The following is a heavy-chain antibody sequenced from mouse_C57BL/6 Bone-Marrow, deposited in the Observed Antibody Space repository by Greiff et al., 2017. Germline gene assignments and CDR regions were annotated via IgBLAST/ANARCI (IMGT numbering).Heavy chain of an antibody. V-gene: IGHV5-17*01. Sequence: DVQLVESGGGLVKPGGSLKLSCAASGFTFSDYGMHWVRQAPEKGLEWVAYISSGSSTIYYADTVKGRFTLSRDNAKNTLFLQMTSLRSEDTAMYYCARFSSVGYFDYWRQGTTLTVSS. CDR3: ARFSSVGYFDY. J-gene: IGHJ2*01. CDR1: GFTFSDYG. D-gene: IGHD1-1*01. CDR2: ISSGSSTI.